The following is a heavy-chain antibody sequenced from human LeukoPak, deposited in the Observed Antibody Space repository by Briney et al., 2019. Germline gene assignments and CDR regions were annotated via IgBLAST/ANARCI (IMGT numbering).Heavy chain of an antibody. CDR3: VRESGSQRAFDI. V-gene: IGHV1-3*01. CDR1: GYTFTSYA. D-gene: IGHD1-26*01. CDR2: INAGNGNT. J-gene: IGHJ3*02. Sequence: ASVKVSCNASGYTFTSYAMHWVRQAPGQRLEWMGWINAGNGNTKYSQKFQGRVTITRDTSATTAYMELSSLRSEDTAVYYCVRESGSQRAFDIWGQGTVVTVS.